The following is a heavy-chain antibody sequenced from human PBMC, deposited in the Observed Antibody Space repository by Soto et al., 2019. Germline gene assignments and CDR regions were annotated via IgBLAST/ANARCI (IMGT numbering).Heavy chain of an antibody. J-gene: IGHJ6*02. CDR1: GGTFSSYA. Sequence: SVKVSWKASGGTFSSYAISWVRQAPGQGLEWMGGIIPILDTANYAQKFQGRVTITADKSTSTAYMELSSLRSEDTAVYYCARDRDIWFGELYYYGMDVWGQGTTVTVSS. V-gene: IGHV1-69*10. D-gene: IGHD3-10*01. CDR2: IIPILDTA. CDR3: ARDRDIWFGELYYYGMDV.